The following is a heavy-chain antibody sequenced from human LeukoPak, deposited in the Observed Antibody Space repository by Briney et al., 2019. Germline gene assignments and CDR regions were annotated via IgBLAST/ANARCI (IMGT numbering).Heavy chain of an antibody. V-gene: IGHV4-59*01. Sequence: SETLSLTCTVSGGSISSYYWSWIRQPPGKGLEWIGYIYYSGSTNYNPSLKSRVTISVDTSKNQFSLKLSSVTAADTAVYYCARVPGIAAAGTLRWFDPWGQGTLVTVSS. CDR1: GGSISSYY. J-gene: IGHJ5*02. CDR3: ARVPGIAAAGTLRWFDP. CDR2: IYYSGST. D-gene: IGHD6-13*01.